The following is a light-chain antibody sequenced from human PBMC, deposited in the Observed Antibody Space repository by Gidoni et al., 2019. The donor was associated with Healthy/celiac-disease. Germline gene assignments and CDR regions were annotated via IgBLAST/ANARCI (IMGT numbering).Light chain of an antibody. CDR1: QSVSSY. V-gene: IGKV3-11*01. CDR3: QQRSNWPLT. J-gene: IGKJ4*01. Sequence: EIGLTQSPATLSLSPGERATLSCRASQSVSSYLAWYQQKPGQAPRLLIYDASNRATGIPARFSGSGSGTAFTLTISSLEPEAFAVYYCQQRSNWPLTFGGGTKVEI. CDR2: DAS.